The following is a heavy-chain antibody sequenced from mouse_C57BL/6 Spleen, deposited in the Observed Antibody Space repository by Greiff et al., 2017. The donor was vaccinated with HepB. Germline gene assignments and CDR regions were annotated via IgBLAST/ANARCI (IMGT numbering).Heavy chain of an antibody. CDR2: IYPGSGNT. CDR1: GYTFTDYY. CDR3: ARKAPLIYYYGSSYYFDY. D-gene: IGHD1-1*01. V-gene: IGHV1-76*01. Sequence: QVQLQQSGAVLVRPGASVKLSCKASGYTFTDYYINWVKQRPGQGLEWIARIYPGSGNTYYNEKFKGKATLTAEKSSSTAYMQLSSLTSEDSAVYFCARKAPLIYYYGSSYYFDYWGQGTTLTVSS. J-gene: IGHJ2*01.